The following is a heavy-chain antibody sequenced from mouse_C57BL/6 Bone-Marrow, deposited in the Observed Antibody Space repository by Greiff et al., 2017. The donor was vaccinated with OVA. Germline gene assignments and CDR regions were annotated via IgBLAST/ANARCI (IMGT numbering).Heavy chain of an antibody. CDR3: ARWGWDYYAMDY. D-gene: IGHD3-3*01. Sequence: QVQLKQSGAELVKPGASVKMSCKASGYTFTSYWITWVKQRPGQGLEWIGDIYPGSGSTNYNEKFKSKATLTVDTSSSTAYMQLSSLTSEDSAVYYCARWGWDYYAMDYWGQGTSVTVSS. CDR1: GYTFTSYW. CDR2: IYPGSGST. J-gene: IGHJ4*01. V-gene: IGHV1-55*01.